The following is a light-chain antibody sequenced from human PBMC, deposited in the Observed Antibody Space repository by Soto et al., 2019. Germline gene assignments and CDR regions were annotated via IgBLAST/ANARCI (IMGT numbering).Light chain of an antibody. CDR1: NSDVGSYNF. CDR2: EAT. V-gene: IGLV2-23*01. J-gene: IGLJ3*02. Sequence: QSVLPQPASVSGSPGQSITISCTGTNSDVGSYNFVSWYQQHPGKVPKLIIYEATKRPSGLSNRFSGSKYGNTSSLTISGLQAEDEADYYCCGSAGRGAPWVFGGGTKLTV. CDR3: CGSAGRGAPWV.